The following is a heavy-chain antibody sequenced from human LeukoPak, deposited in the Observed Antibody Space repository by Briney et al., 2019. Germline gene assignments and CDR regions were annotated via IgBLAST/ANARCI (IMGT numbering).Heavy chain of an antibody. CDR1: GFTFNNYA. CDR2: VSGSGGAT. V-gene: IGHV3-23*01. J-gene: IGHJ6*03. CDR3: AKNRGGTYKYYMDV. Sequence: GSLRLSCAASGFTFNNYAMSWVRQAPGMGLEWLSYVSGSGGATYYAASVKGRFTIYRDNSKNTVYLQMGSLRAEDTAVYYCAKNRGGTYKYYMDVWGNGTTVTVSS. D-gene: IGHD1-1*01.